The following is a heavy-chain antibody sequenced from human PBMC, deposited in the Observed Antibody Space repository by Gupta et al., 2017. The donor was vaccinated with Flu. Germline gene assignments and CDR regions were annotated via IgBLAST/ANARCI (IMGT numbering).Heavy chain of an antibody. D-gene: IGHD4-17*01. V-gene: IGHV3-48*02. CDR2: ISSSSSTI. J-gene: IGHJ6*02. CDR1: GFTFSSYS. CDR3: ARVTTVGVAYYYGMDV. Sequence: EVQLVESGGGLVQPGGSLRLSCAASGFTFSSYSMNWVRQAPGKGLEWVSYISSSSSTIYYADSVKGRFTISRDNAKNSLYLQMNSLRDEDTAVYYCARVTTVGVAYYYGMDVWGQGTTVTVSS.